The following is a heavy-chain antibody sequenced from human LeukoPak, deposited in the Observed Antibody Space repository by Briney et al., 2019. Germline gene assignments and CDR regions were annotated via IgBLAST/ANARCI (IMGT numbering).Heavy chain of an antibody. CDR1: GGSISSYY. J-gene: IGHJ5*02. V-gene: IGHV4-59*01. CDR3: ARGQVLLWFGELSDWFDP. CDR2: IYYSGST. Sequence: SETLSLTCTVSGGSISSYYWSWIRQPPGKGLEWIGYIYYSGSTNYNPSLKSRVTISVDTSKNQFSLKLSSVTAADTAVYYCARGQVLLWFGELSDWFDPWGQGTLVTVSS. D-gene: IGHD3-10*01.